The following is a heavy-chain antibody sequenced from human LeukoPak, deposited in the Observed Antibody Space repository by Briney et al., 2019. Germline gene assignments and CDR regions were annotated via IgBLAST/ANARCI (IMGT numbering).Heavy chain of an antibody. CDR2: IYYSGTA. J-gene: IGHJ6*03. CDR3: ARVRPNYFYYMDV. CDR1: GGSFSDGAYH. V-gene: IGHV4-31*03. Sequence: SQTLSLTCTVSGGSFSDGAYHWSWIHQHPERGLEWIGSIYYSGTAHFNPSLKSRLSISIDTSQNQFSLKLSSMIVADTAVYYCARVRPNYFYYMDVWGNGTTVSVSS.